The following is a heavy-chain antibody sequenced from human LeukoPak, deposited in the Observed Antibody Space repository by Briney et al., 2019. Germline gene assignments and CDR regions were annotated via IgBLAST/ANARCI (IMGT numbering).Heavy chain of an antibody. Sequence: GASVKVSCKASGGTFSSYAISWVRQAPGQGLEWMGGIIPIFGTANYAQKFQGRVTITADESTSTAYMELSSRRSEDTAVYYCARGFGELSPFHYWGQGTLVTVSS. V-gene: IGHV1-69*13. J-gene: IGHJ4*02. D-gene: IGHD3-10*01. CDR2: IIPIFGTA. CDR1: GGTFSSYA. CDR3: ARGFGELSPFHY.